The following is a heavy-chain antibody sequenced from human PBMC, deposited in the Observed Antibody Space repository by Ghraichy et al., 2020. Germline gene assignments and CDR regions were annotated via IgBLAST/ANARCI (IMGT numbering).Heavy chain of an antibody. CDR2: ILHDGSNQ. D-gene: IGHD5-18*01. CDR1: GFTFSHYV. Sequence: GGSLRLSYAASGFTFSHYVLHWVRRAPGKGLEWLAAILHDGSNQYYADAVKGRFTISRDNSNNTLYLEMSNLSAEDTAVYYCARPGYSYGYSYWGQGILVTVSS. J-gene: IGHJ4*02. V-gene: IGHV3-30*03. CDR3: ARPGYSYGYSY.